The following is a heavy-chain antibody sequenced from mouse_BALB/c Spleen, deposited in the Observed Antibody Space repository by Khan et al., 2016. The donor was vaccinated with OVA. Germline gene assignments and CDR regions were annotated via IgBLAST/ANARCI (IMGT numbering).Heavy chain of an antibody. J-gene: IGHJ3*01. CDR1: GFTFSSYS. CDR3: ADHLTGSVAY. V-gene: IGHV5-6*01. D-gene: IGHD4-1*01. CDR2: ISSGGDYT. Sequence: EVQLVESGGDLVKPGGSLKLSCAASGFTFSSYSMSWVRQTPDKRLEWVASISSGGDYTYYPDSVKGRFTISRDNAKNTLYLQMSDIKTEDTAMYSCADHLTGSVAYWCQGTLVTVSA.